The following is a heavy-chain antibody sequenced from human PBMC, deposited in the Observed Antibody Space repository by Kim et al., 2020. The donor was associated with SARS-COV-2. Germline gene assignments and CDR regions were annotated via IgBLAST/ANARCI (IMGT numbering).Heavy chain of an antibody. D-gene: IGHD2-15*01. V-gene: IGHV4-34*01. CDR3: ARGYGGKQNYFDY. CDR2: INHSGST. Sequence: SETLSLTCAVYGGSFSGYYWSWIRQPPGKGLEWIGEINHSGSTNYNPSLKSRVTISVDTSKNQFSLKLSSVTAADTAVYYCARGYGGKQNYFDYWGQGTLVTVSS. J-gene: IGHJ4*02. CDR1: GGSFSGYY.